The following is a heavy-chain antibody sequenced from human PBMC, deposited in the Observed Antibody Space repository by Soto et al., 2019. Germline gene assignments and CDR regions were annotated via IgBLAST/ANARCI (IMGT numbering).Heavy chain of an antibody. V-gene: IGHV4-39*01. Sequence: SETLSLTCTVSGGSISSYYWSWIRQPPGKGLEWIGSIYYSGSTYYNPSLKSRVTISVDTSKNQFSLKLSSVTAADTAVYYCASPNPLTYSDFWSGYYSWWFDPWGQGTLVTVSS. CDR3: ASPNPLTYSDFWSGYYSWWFDP. CDR1: GGSISSYY. CDR2: IYYSGST. J-gene: IGHJ5*02. D-gene: IGHD3-3*01.